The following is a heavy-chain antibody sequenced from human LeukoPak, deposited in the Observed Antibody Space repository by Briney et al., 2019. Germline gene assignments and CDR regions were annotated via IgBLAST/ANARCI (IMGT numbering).Heavy chain of an antibody. CDR2: IRSKANGYAT. CDR1: GFTFSGSA. CDR3: TSRPKYYYYMDV. J-gene: IGHJ6*03. V-gene: IGHV3-73*01. Sequence: PGGSLRLSCAASGFTFSGSAMHWVRQASGKGLEWVGRIRSKANGYATAYAASVKGRFTISRDDSKNTAYLQMNSLKTEDTAVYYCTSRPKYYYYMDVWGKGTTVTVSS.